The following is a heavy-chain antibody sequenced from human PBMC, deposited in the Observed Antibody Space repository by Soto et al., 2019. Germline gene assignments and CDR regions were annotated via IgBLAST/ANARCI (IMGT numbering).Heavy chain of an antibody. Sequence: GESLTISCTCSGYSFTRYWIGWVRQMPGKGLEWMGIIYPGDSDTRYSPSFQGQVTISADKSISTAYLQWSSLKASDTAMYYCARLTSYSSGPAGWFDPWGQGTLVTVSS. J-gene: IGHJ5*02. CDR1: GYSFTRYW. V-gene: IGHV5-51*01. CDR2: IYPGDSDT. D-gene: IGHD6-19*01. CDR3: ARLTSYSSGPAGWFDP.